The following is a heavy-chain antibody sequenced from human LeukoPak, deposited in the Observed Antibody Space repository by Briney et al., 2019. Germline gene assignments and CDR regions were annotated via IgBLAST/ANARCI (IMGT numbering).Heavy chain of an antibody. CDR3: ARAQLWLGDYYGMDV. J-gene: IGHJ6*02. CDR2: IYYSGST. Sequence: PSETLSLTCTVSGGSISSSSYYWGWIRQPPGKGLEWIGSIYYSGSTYYNPSLKSRVTISVDTSKNQFSLKLSSVTAADTAVYYCARAQLWLGDYYGMDVWGQGTTVTVSS. D-gene: IGHD5-18*01. CDR1: GGSISSSSYY. V-gene: IGHV4-39*01.